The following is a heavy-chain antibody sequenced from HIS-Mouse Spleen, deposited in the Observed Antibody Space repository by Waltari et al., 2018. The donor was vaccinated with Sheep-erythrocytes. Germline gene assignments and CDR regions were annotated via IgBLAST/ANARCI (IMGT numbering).Heavy chain of an antibody. CDR2: IYPGDSDT. Sequence: EVQLVQSGAEVKRPGESLTISCRGSGYSFTGYRIAWVRQLPGKGLEWMGIIYPGDSDTRYSPSFQGQVTISADKSISTAYLQWSSLKASDTAMYYCARLFYVDIVATTLFDYWGQGTLVTVSS. V-gene: IGHV5-51*01. D-gene: IGHD5-12*01. CDR1: GYSFTGYR. J-gene: IGHJ4*02. CDR3: ARLFYVDIVATTLFDY.